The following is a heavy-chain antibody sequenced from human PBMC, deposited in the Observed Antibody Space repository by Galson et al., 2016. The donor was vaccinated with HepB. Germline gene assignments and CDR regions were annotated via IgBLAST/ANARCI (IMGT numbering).Heavy chain of an antibody. Sequence: SLRLSCAASGFTLSNHWMTWVRQAPGKGLEWVANIDLDGGERHYVDSVRGRFTISRDNAKNSLYLQMNSLRVEDMAVYYRARGVAQGFWGQGTLVTVSS. V-gene: IGHV3-7*04. CDR1: GFTLSNHW. CDR2: IDLDGGER. J-gene: IGHJ4*02. D-gene: IGHD2-15*01. CDR3: ARGVAQGF.